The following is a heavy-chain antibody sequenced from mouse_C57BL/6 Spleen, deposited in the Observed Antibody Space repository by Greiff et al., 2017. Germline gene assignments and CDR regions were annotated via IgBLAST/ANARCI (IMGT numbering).Heavy chain of an antibody. D-gene: IGHD1-1*01. V-gene: IGHV5-9*01. CDR1: GFTFSSYT. CDR2: ISGGGGNT. J-gene: IGHJ1*03. CDR3: ARQDTTVVGYWYFDV. Sequence: EVQGVESGGGLVKPGGSLKLSCAASGFTFSSYTMSWVRQTPEKRLEWVATISGGGGNTYYPDSVKARFTISRDNAKNTLYLQMSSLRSEDTALYYCARQDTTVVGYWYFDVWGTGTTVTVSS.